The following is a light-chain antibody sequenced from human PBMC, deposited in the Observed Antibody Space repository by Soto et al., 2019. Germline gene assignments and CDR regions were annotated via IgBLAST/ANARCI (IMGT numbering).Light chain of an antibody. CDR2: DAS. V-gene: IGKV3-11*01. J-gene: IGKJ1*01. Sequence: EIVLTQSPAILSMSPGERATLSCRASQSVSSYFAWYQQKPGQAPRLLIYDASNRATGVPARFSGSGPGTDFTLTISSLVTEDFAVYYCQQRRYWPVTFGQGTKVEIK. CDR1: QSVSSY. CDR3: QQRRYWPVT.